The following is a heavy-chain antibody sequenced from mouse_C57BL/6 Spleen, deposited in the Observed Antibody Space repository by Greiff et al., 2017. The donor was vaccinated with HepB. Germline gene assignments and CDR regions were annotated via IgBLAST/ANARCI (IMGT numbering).Heavy chain of an antibody. V-gene: IGHV1-78*01. J-gene: IGHJ1*03. D-gene: IGHD4-1*01. Sequence: QVQLQQSDAELVKPGASVKISCKVSGYTFTDHTIHWMKQRPEQGLDWIGYIYPRDGSTKYNEKFKCKATLTAYKSSSTAYMQLNSLTSEYSAVYFCARPLTWTWYFDVWGTGTTVTVSS. CDR2: IYPRDGST. CDR1: GYTFTDHT. CDR3: ARPLTWTWYFDV.